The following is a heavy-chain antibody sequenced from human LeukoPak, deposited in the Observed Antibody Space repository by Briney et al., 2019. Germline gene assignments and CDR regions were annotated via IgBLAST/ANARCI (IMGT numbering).Heavy chain of an antibody. CDR1: GGSFSGYY. Sequence: TSETLSLTCAVSGGSFSGYYWTWIRQPPGKGLEWIGEINHSGSTNYNPSLKSRVTISVDTSKNQFSLKLSSVTAADTAVYYCARMRRITMVRGPTDYWGQGNLVTVSA. CDR3: ARMRRITMVRGPTDY. CDR2: INHSGST. J-gene: IGHJ4*02. V-gene: IGHV4-34*01. D-gene: IGHD3-10*01.